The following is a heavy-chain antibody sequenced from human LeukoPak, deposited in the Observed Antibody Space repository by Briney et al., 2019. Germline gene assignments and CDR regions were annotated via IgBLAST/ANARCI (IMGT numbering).Heavy chain of an antibody. CDR2: ISYSETT. CDR1: GGSMSRLY. CDR3: ARDKGLPQAFHI. V-gene: IGHV4-59*01. J-gene: IGHJ3*02. D-gene: IGHD5/OR15-5a*01. Sequence: PSETLSLTCTVSGGSMSRLYGSWIRQPPGKGLEYIGYISYSETTSYNPSLKSRVTISVDTSKNQFSLKLTSVTAADTAVYYCARDKGLPQAFHIWGQGTMVTVSS.